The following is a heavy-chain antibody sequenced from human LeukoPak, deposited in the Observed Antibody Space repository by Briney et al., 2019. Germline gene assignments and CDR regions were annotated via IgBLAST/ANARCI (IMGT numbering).Heavy chain of an antibody. J-gene: IGHJ4*02. D-gene: IGHD3-22*01. Sequence: PSETLSLTCTVSDDSITMYYWTWIRQPPGKGLEWIGYIYYSGSTSYNPSLKSRATISVDTSKNQFSLKLSSVTAADTAVYYCARQRDDISDYYYFDYWGQGALVTVSS. CDR3: ARQRDDISDYYYFDY. CDR2: IYYSGST. CDR1: DDSITMYY. V-gene: IGHV4-59*08.